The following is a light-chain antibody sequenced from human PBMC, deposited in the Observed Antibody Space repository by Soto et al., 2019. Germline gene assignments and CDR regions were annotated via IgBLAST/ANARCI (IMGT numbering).Light chain of an antibody. CDR1: SSNIGSNT. CDR2: IDN. V-gene: IGLV1-44*01. J-gene: IGLJ1*01. CDR3: ATWADSLSCPFV. Sequence: QSVLTQPPSASGTPGQTVTISCFGSSSNIGSNTVNWFQQLPGTAPKLLIYIDNQRPSGVPDRFSGSKSGTSASLAISGLQSEDEGDYYCATWADSLSCPFVFGTGTKVTVL.